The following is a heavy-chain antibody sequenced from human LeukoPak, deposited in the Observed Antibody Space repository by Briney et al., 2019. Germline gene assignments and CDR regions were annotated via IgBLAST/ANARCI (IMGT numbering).Heavy chain of an antibody. CDR1: GYTPTELS. V-gene: IGHV1-24*01. Sequence: ASVKVSCKVSGYTPTELSIHWVRQAPGKGREWMGAFDPEDGDTIYAQTLQGRVTMTEDTSTDTAYMEMSSLRSEDTAVYYCARPHYYGSGSYTYWGQGTLVTVSS. CDR3: ARPHYYGSGSYTY. D-gene: IGHD3-10*01. J-gene: IGHJ4*02. CDR2: FDPEDGDT.